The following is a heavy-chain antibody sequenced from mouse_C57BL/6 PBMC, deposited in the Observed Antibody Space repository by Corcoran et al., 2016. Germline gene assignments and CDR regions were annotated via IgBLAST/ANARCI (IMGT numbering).Heavy chain of an antibody. CDR1: GYTFTDYY. CDR2: INPNNGGT. CDR3: ARRGAYYIFAY. V-gene: IGHV1-26*01. Sequence: EVQLQQSGPELVKPGASVKISCKASGYTFTDYYMNWVKQSHGKSLEWIGDINPNNGGTSYNQKFKGKATLTVEKSSSTAYMELRSLTSEDSAVYYCARRGAYYIFAYWGQGTLVTVSA. J-gene: IGHJ3*01. D-gene: IGHD2-12*01.